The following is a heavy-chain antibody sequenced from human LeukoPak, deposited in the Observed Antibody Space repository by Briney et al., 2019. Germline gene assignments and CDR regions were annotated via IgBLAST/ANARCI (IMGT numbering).Heavy chain of an antibody. D-gene: IGHD1-26*01. CDR3: AKGVGATLKEYYFDY. V-gene: IGHV3-30*02. CDR2: IQYDGSNV. J-gene: IGHJ4*02. Sequence: PGGSLGLSCAASRFTFSSYGMHWVRQAPGKGLEWVAYIQYDGSNVQYADSVKGRFTISRDNAKNSLYLQMNSLRAEDMALYYCAKGVGATLKEYYFDYWGQGTLVTVSS. CDR1: RFTFSSYG.